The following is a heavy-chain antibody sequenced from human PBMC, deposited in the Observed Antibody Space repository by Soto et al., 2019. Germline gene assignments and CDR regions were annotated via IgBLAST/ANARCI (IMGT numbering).Heavy chain of an antibody. J-gene: IGHJ3*02. CDR1: GYSFTTYY. V-gene: IGHV1-46*03. Sequence: QVVQSGAEVRKPGASVKVSCKASGYSFTTYYIHWFRQAPGQGLEWMAIINPNGGSTHSAQKFQGRATVTRAMSASTVYMELRSLRSDDTAVYYCPAFCSAGGCPPGPWIWGGGTMVTVSS. CDR2: INPNGGST. CDR3: PAFCSAGGCPPGPWI. D-gene: IGHD2-15*01.